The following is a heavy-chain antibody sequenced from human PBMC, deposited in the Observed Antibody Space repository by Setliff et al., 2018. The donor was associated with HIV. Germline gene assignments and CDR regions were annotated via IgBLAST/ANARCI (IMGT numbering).Heavy chain of an antibody. D-gene: IGHD3-22*01. CDR1: GFTFSNYA. CDR2: ISGGGGST. CDR3: AKNRNRYYYDNSGYPDY. V-gene: IGHV3-23*01. J-gene: IGHJ4*02. Sequence: GGSLRLSCAASGFTFSNYAVSWVRQAPGKGLEWVSLISGGGGSTYYADSVKGRFTISRDNSKNTLYLQMNSLRAEDTAVYYCAKNRNRYYYDNSGYPDYWGQGTLVTVLL.